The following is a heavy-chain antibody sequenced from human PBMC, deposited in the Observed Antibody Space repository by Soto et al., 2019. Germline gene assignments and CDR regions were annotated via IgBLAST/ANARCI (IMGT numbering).Heavy chain of an antibody. CDR3: ARDQRGTFDY. J-gene: IGHJ4*02. D-gene: IGHD1-1*01. Sequence: PGGSLRHSCAASGFTFISYSMNWVRQAPGKGLEWVSSISSSSYIYYADSVKGRFTISRDNAKNSLYLQMNSLRAEDTAVYYCARDQRGTFDYWGQGTLVTVSS. CDR2: ISSSSYI. V-gene: IGHV3-21*01. CDR1: GFTFISYS.